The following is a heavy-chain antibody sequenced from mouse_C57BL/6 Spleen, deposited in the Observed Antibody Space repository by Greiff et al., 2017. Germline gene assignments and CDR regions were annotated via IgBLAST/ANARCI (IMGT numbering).Heavy chain of an antibody. J-gene: IGHJ3*01. D-gene: IGHD1-1*01. Sequence: QVQLQQPGAELVMPGASVKLSCKASGYTFTSYWMHWVKQRPGQGLEWIGEIDPSDSYTNYNQKFKGKSTLTVDKSSSTAYMQLSSLTSEDSAVYYCARWDPYGGFAYWGQGTLVTVSA. CDR2: IDPSDSYT. CDR1: GYTFTSYW. V-gene: IGHV1-69*01. CDR3: ARWDPYGGFAY.